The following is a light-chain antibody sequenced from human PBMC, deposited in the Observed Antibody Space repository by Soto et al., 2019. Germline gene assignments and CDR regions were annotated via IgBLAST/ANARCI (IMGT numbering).Light chain of an antibody. Sequence: DIVMTQSPDSLAVSLGERATINCKSSQSVLYSPNNKNYVAWYQQKPGQPPKLLVYWAPTRESGVPDRFSGSGSGTDFPLTLSSLQAEDVAVYYCQQYHSAPQTFGQGTRVEIK. J-gene: IGKJ1*01. CDR2: WAP. V-gene: IGKV4-1*01. CDR1: QSVLYSPNNKNY. CDR3: QQYHSAPQT.